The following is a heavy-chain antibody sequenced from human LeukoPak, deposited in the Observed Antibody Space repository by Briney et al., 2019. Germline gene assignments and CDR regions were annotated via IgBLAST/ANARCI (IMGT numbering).Heavy chain of an antibody. D-gene: IGHD3-10*01. Sequence: ASVKVSCKPSGYTFTGYYMHWVRQAPGQGLEWMGWINPNSGGTNYAQKFQGRVTMTTDTSTSTAYMELRSLRSDDTAVYYCAKEEVTMVRDPYWVRGPALDYWGQGTLVTVSS. CDR3: AKEEVTMVRDPYWVRGPALDY. CDR2: INPNSGGT. V-gene: IGHV1-2*02. J-gene: IGHJ4*02. CDR1: GYTFTGYY.